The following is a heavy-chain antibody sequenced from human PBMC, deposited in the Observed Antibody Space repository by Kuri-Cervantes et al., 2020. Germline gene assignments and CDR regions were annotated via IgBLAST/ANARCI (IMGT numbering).Heavy chain of an antibody. D-gene: IGHD5-12*01. CDR1: GYTFTSYD. CDR3: ARDASGYDLWYYYYYYMHV. Sequence: ASVKVSCKASGYTFTSYDINWVRQATGRGLEWMGWINPNSGGTNYAQKFQGRVTMTRDTSISTAYMELSRLRSDDTAVYYCARDASGYDLWYYYYYYMHVWGKGTTVTVSS. V-gene: IGHV1-2*02. J-gene: IGHJ6*03. CDR2: INPNSGGT.